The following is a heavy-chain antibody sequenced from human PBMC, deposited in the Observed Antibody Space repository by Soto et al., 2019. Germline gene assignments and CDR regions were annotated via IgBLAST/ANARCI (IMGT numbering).Heavy chain of an antibody. J-gene: IGHJ3*02. Sequence: EVQLVESGGGLVQPGESLKLSCAASGFTFSGSAMQWVRQPSGKGLEWVGGIRSQAKSYETAYAASVKGRFTISGDDSSNTAYLQMNSLKIEDTAVYYCARLPESFPVGSAFDIWGQGTMVTVSS. D-gene: IGHD2-15*01. CDR2: IRSQAKSYET. CDR3: ARLPESFPVGSAFDI. V-gene: IGHV3-73*02. CDR1: GFTFSGSA.